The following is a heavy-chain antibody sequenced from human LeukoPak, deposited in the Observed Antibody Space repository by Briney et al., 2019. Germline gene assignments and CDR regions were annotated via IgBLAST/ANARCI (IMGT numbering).Heavy chain of an antibody. CDR3: ARQKLRSYYGMDV. J-gene: IGHJ6*02. CDR2: IKQDGSEK. D-gene: IGHD4-17*01. Sequence: GGSLRLSCAASGLTFSSYWMSWVRQAPGKGLEWVANIKQDGSEKYYVDSVKGRFTISRDNAKNSLYLQMNSLRAEDTAVYYCARQKLRSYYGMDVWGQGTTVTVSS. CDR1: GLTFSSYW. V-gene: IGHV3-7*01.